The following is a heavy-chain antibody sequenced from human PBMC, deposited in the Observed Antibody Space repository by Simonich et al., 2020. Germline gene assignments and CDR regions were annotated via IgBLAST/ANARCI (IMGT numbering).Heavy chain of an antibody. CDR2: IWYDESNK. Sequence: QVQLVESVGGVVQPGRSLRLSCAASGFTFSSCGMHWFRPAPGKVLRWVACIWYDESNKNYADSVKGRFNISRDNSKNTLYLQMNSLRAEDTAVYYCARDRCTNGVCLDVWGKGTTVTVSS. J-gene: IGHJ6*04. CDR3: ARDRCTNGVCLDV. D-gene: IGHD2-8*01. V-gene: IGHV3-33*01. CDR1: GFTFSSCG.